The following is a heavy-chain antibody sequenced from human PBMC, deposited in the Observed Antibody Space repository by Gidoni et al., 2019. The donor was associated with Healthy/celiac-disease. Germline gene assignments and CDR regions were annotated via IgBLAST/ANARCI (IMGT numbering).Heavy chain of an antibody. J-gene: IGHJ6*02. CDR3: ARSCSSTSCPPLYYYYGMDV. V-gene: IGHV4-61*02. CDR2: IYTGWST. Sequence: QVQLQESGLGLVKPSQTLSLTCTVSCGSLSRGSSYWRWIRQPAGKGLEWIGRIYTGWSTNYNPSLKGRVTISVDTSKNQFSLKLSSVTAADTAVYYCARSCSSTSCPPLYYYYGMDVWGQGTTVTVSS. D-gene: IGHD2-2*01. CDR1: CGSLSRGSSY.